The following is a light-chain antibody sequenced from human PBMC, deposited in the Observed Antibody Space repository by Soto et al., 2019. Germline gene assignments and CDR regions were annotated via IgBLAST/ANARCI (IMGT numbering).Light chain of an antibody. CDR2: GAS. J-gene: IGKJ2*01. Sequence: EIVMTQSPANLSVSPGERATLSCRASQSVSSILAWYQQKPGQGPMLLIYGASTRATSIPARFSGGGYGTEFTLTINSLQSEDFAVYYCQQYNKWPPYTFGQGTKLEIK. CDR1: QSVSSI. V-gene: IGKV3-15*01. CDR3: QQYNKWPPYT.